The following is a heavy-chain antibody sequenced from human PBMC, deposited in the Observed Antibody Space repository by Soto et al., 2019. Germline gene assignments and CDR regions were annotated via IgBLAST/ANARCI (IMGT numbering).Heavy chain of an antibody. CDR3: TRDLYSYGLEQQLVFDY. Sequence: GGSLRLSCTASGFTFGDYAMSWVRQAPGKGLEWVGFIRSKAYGGTTEYAASVKGRFTISRDDSKSIAYLQMNSLKTEDTAVYYCTRDLYSYGLEQQLVFDYWGQGTPVTVSS. V-gene: IGHV3-49*04. CDR2: IRSKAYGGTT. CDR1: GFTFGDYA. D-gene: IGHD5-18*01. J-gene: IGHJ4*02.